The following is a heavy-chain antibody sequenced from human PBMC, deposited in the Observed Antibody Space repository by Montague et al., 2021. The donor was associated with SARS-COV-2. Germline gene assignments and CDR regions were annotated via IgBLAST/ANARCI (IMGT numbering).Heavy chain of an antibody. D-gene: IGHD3-3*01. J-gene: IGHJ6*03. Sequence: RLSWSASGFTFDDYVMIWVRQAPGNGLEWVSGINWNGGSTGYADSVKGRFTISRDNAKNSLYLQMNSLRAEHTALYYCARLPRLKLRFLEWTTGGYYYMEVWGKGTTVTVSS. CDR1: GFTFDDYV. CDR3: ARLPRLKLRFLEWTTGGYYYMEV. CDR2: INWNGGST. V-gene: IGHV3-20*04.